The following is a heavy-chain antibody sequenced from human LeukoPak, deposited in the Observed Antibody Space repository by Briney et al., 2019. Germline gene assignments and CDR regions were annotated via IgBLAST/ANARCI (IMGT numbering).Heavy chain of an antibody. V-gene: IGHV1-18*01. D-gene: IGHD3-22*01. J-gene: IGHJ6*02. CDR2: ISAYNGNT. CDR3: ARSYYDSSGYYYYYYGMDV. Sequence: ASVKVSCKASGHTFTSYGISWVRQAPGQGLEWMGWISAYNGNTNYAQKLQGRVTMTTDTSTSTAYMELRSLRSDDTAVYYCARSYYDSSGYYYYYYGMDVWGQGTTVTVSS. CDR1: GHTFTSYG.